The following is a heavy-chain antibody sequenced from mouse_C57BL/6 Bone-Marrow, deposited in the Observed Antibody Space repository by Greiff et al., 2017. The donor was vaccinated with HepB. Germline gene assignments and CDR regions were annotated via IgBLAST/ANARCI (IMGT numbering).Heavy chain of an antibody. V-gene: IGHV1-82*01. CDR1: GYAFSSSW. CDR2: IYPGDGDT. Sequence: QVQLKESGPELVKPGASVKISCKASGYAFSSSWMNWVKQRPGKGLEWIGRIYPGDGDTNYNGKFKGKATLTADKSSSTAYMQLSSLTSEDSAVYFCARWYYGSSDYWGQGTTLTVSS. J-gene: IGHJ2*01. CDR3: ARWYYGSSDY. D-gene: IGHD1-1*01.